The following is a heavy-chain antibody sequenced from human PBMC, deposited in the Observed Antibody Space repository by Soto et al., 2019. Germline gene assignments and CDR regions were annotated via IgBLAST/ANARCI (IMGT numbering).Heavy chain of an antibody. Sequence: QLQLQESGPGLVKPSETLSLTCTVSGGSISSSSYYWGWIRQPPGKGLEWIGSIYYSGSTYHNPSLKSRVTISVDTSKNQFSLKLSSVTAADTAVYYCATQTYDSSGYYYAKVNWFDPWGQGTLVTVSS. CDR2: IYYSGST. D-gene: IGHD3-22*01. CDR1: GGSISSSSYY. CDR3: ATQTYDSSGYYYAKVNWFDP. V-gene: IGHV4-39*01. J-gene: IGHJ5*02.